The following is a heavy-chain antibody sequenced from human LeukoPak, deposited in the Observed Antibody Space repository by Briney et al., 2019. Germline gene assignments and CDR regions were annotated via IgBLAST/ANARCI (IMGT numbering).Heavy chain of an antibody. Sequence: GGSLRLSCTASGFTSGVDGMSWFRQAPGKGLEWVGFIRSKAYGGTAEYAASVKDRFTVSRDDSKSIAYLEMKSLKIEDTAVYYCSRDFWRFGLAYWGQGTLVTVTS. CDR3: SRDFWRFGLAY. J-gene: IGHJ4*02. D-gene: IGHD3-3*01. CDR1: GFTSGVDG. CDR2: IRSKAYGGTA. V-gene: IGHV3-49*03.